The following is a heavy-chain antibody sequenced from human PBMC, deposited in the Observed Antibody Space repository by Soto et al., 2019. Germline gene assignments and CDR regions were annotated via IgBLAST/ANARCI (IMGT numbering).Heavy chain of an antibody. D-gene: IGHD4-17*01. CDR3: ARDDYGDDYYYGMDV. V-gene: IGHV1-18*01. CDR1: GYTFTSYG. CDR2: ISAYNGNT. J-gene: IGHJ6*02. Sequence: GASVKVSFKASGYTFTSYGISWLRQAPGQGLEWMGWISAYNGNTNYAQKLQGRVTMTTDTSTSTAYMELRSLRSDDTAVYYCARDDYGDDYYYGMDVWGQGTTVTVSS.